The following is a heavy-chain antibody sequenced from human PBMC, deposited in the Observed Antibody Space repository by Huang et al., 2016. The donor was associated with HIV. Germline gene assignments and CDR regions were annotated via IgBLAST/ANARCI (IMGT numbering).Heavy chain of an antibody. CDR2: VNHLGSA. D-gene: IGHD3-10*01. J-gene: IGHJ4*02. CDR3: ARPKMTATPSDSSWSYFDF. Sequence: QVRLEQWGPNLLKPSDTLSLKCAVYGGSFSDYFWTWIRQSPVKGLEWIGEVNHLGSATHNPSLRSRVSMSVDSSKNQFYLNLTSVTAADTAVYFCARPKMTATPSDSSWSYFDFWGRGTPVTVSS. CDR1: GGSFSDYF. V-gene: IGHV4-34*01.